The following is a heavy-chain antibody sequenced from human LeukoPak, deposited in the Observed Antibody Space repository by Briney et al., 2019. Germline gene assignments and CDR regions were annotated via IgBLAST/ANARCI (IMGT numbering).Heavy chain of an antibody. Sequence: SVKVSSKATGGTFSSHAISSVRHAPGKRLEWMGRIIPIFGTANYAQKFQGRVTITTDESTSTAYMELSIRRSQHTAVYYCARNLRRRYDNLTSSLHSEDDAFDIWGQGTMVTVSS. V-gene: IGHV1-69*05. CDR3: ARNLRRRYDNLTSSLHSEDDAFDI. J-gene: IGHJ3*02. D-gene: IGHD3-9*01. CDR1: GGTFSSHA. CDR2: IIPIFGTA.